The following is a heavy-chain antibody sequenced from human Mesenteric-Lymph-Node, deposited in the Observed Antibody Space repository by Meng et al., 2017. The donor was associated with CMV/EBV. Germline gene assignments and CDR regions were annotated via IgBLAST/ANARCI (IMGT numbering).Heavy chain of an antibody. Sequence: GGSLRLSCAASGFTFDDYGMSWVRQAPGKGLEWVSGINWNGGSTGYADSVKGRFTISRDNAKNSLYLQMNSLRAEDTAVYYCASGYYYDSSGTWDYWGQGTLVTVSS. CDR3: ASGYYYDSSGTWDY. J-gene: IGHJ4*02. CDR2: INWNGGST. CDR1: GFTFDDYG. D-gene: IGHD3-22*01. V-gene: IGHV3-20*04.